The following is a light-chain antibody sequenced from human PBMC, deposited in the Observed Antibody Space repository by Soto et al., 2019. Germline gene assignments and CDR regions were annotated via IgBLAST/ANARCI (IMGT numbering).Light chain of an antibody. CDR3: SSYTSSSTRG. CDR1: SSDVGGYNY. V-gene: IGLV2-14*01. CDR2: DVS. Sequence: QSALTQPASVSGSPGHSIAISCTGTSSDVGGYNYVSWYQLHPDKAPKLIIYDVSNRPSGVSNRFSGSKSGNTASLTISGLQPEDEADYYCSSYTSSSTRGFGTGTKVTV. J-gene: IGLJ1*01.